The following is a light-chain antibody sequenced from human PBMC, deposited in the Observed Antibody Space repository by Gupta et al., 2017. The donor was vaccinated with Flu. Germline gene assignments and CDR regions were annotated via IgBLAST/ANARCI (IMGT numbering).Light chain of an antibody. V-gene: IGKV1-39*01. Sequence: DIQMTQSPSSLSTSVGDRVTITCRASQTIGNYLNWYQKKPGKAPKLLMYAASTLQSGVPSRFSGSGAGTDFTLTISRLQPEDSATFYCQQTDSTPWTFGQGTNVEIK. CDR3: QQTDSTPWT. CDR1: QTIGNY. J-gene: IGKJ1*01. CDR2: AAS.